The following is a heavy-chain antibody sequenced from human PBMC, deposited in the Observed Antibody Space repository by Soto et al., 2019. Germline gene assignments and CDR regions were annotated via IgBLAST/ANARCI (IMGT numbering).Heavy chain of an antibody. CDR3: ARGRAPWHYYDSSGYSSRSYYYYYGMDV. Sequence: RASVKVSCKASGGTFSSYAISWVRQAPGQGLEWMGGIIPIFGTANYAQKFQGRVTITADESTSTAYMELSSLRSEDTAVYYCARGRAPWHYYDSSGYSSRSYYYYYGMDVWGQGTTVTVSS. CDR2: IIPIFGTA. D-gene: IGHD3-22*01. V-gene: IGHV1-69*13. CDR1: GGTFSSYA. J-gene: IGHJ6*02.